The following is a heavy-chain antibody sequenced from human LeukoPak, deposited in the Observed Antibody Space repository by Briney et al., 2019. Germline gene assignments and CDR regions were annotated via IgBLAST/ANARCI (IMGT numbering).Heavy chain of an antibody. CDR2: ISGTSGTI. V-gene: IGHV3-23*01. CDR3: AKRLGDQRAFDY. Sequence: PGGALRLSCAASGFTFSKYPRGWVCQAPGKRRAWVSGISGTSGTINYPDTVKGRFTISRDNSKNTVYLQMNSLRAEDTAVYYCAKRLGDQRAFDYWGQGTLVTVSS. J-gene: IGHJ4*02. D-gene: IGHD2-21*02. CDR1: GFTFSKYP.